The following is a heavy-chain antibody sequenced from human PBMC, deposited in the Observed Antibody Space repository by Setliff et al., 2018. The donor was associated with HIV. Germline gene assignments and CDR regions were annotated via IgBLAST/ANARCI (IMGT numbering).Heavy chain of an antibody. D-gene: IGHD3-10*01. CDR2: ISPDSGDT. CDR1: GYTFTVNH. Sequence: ASVKVSCKTSGYTFTVNHLHWVRRAPGQGVEWVGKISPDSGDTFYAQKFQGRVTLTRDTSITTAYMELSTSRDDDTAVYYCARDAGAPGRGNPLDYWGQGTLVTVSS. V-gene: IGHV1-2*02. CDR3: ARDAGAPGRGNPLDY. J-gene: IGHJ4*02.